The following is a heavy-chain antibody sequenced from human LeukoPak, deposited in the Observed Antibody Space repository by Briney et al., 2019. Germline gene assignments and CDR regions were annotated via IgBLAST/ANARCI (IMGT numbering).Heavy chain of an antibody. CDR2: ITGSGGST. V-gene: IGHV3-23*01. CDR1: GLAFSSHA. D-gene: IGHD1-26*01. Sequence: TGGSLRLSCEASGLAFSSHAMTRVRQAPGKGLEWVSGITGSGGSTYHAESVKGRFTISRDNSKNTLYLQMNSLRAEDTAVYYCATRPPSETYFGVLDYWGQGTLVTVSS. CDR3: ATRPPSETYFGVLDY. J-gene: IGHJ4*02.